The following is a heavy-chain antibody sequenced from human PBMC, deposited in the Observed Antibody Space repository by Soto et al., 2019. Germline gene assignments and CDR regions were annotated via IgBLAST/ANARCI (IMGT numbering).Heavy chain of an antibody. V-gene: IGHV1-69*13. CDR2: IIPIFGTA. J-gene: IGHJ6*02. D-gene: IGHD5-12*01. CDR1: GGTFSSYA. CDR3: ARNAGGGYDVLYGMDV. Sequence: GASVKVSCKASGGTFSSYAISWVRQAPGQGLEWMGGIIPIFGTANYAQKFQGRVTITADESTSTAYMELSSLRSEDTAVYYCARNAGGGYDVLYGMDVWGQGTTVTVPS.